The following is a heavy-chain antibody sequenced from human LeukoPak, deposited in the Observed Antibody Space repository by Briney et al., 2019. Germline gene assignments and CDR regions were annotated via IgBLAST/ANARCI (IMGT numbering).Heavy chain of an antibody. D-gene: IGHD3-9*01. CDR1: GGSISSYY. CDR3: ARDRPPYDILTGYLHGGDAFDI. V-gene: IGHV4-4*07. CDR2: IYTSGST. J-gene: IGHJ3*02. Sequence: SETLSLTCTVSGGSISSYYWSWIRQPAGKGLEWIGRIYTSGSTNYNPSLKGRVAMSVDTSKNQFSLKLSSVTAADTAVYYCARDRPPYDILTGYLHGGDAFDIWGQGTMVTVSS.